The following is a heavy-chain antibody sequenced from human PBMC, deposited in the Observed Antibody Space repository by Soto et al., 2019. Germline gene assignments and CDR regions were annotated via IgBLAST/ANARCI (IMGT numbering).Heavy chain of an antibody. J-gene: IGHJ6*02. V-gene: IGHV3-7*05. CDR1: GFTFSSYW. CDR2: IKQDGSEK. D-gene: IGHD1-26*01. Sequence: PGGSLRLSCAASGFTFSSYWMSWVRQAPGKGLEWVANIKQDGSEKYYVDSVKGRFTISRDNAKNSLYLQMNSLRAEDTAVYYWARDQGIVLPYYYYGMDVWGQGTTVTVSS. CDR3: ARDQGIVLPYYYYGMDV.